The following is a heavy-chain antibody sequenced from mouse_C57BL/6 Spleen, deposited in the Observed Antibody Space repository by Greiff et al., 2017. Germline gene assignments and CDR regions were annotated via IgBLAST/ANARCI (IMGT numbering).Heavy chain of an antibody. V-gene: IGHV3-6*01. J-gene: IGHJ2*01. Sequence: EVKLQESGPGLVKPSQSLSLTCSVTGYSITSGYYWNWIRQFPGNKLEWMGYISYDGSNNYNPSLKNRISITRDTSKNQFFLKLNSVTTEDTATYSCARDYYGSSYDYWGQGTTLTVSS. CDR3: ARDYYGSSYDY. CDR1: GYSITSGYY. CDR2: ISYDGSN. D-gene: IGHD1-1*01.